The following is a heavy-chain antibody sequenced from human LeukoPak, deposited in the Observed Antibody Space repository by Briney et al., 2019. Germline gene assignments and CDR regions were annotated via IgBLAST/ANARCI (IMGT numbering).Heavy chain of an antibody. CDR2: IYYSGST. CDR3: ARLIRTGDNWFDP. Sequence: SQTLSLTCTVSGGSISSGAYYWSWIRQHPEKGLEWIVDIYYSGSTYYNPSLKSRVIISVDTSKNQSSLKLSSVTAADTAVYCCARLIRTGDNWFDPWGQGTLVTVSS. D-gene: IGHD3/OR15-3a*01. V-gene: IGHV4-31*03. CDR1: GGSISSGAYY. J-gene: IGHJ5*02.